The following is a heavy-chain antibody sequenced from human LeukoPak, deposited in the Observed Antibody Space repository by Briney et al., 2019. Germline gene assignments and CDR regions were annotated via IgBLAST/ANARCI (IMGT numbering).Heavy chain of an antibody. CDR1: GFTVSSNY. D-gene: IGHD5-18*01. CDR3: ARLGDTAMVPDY. Sequence: GGSLRLSCAASGFTVSSNYMSWVRQAPGKGLEWVSVIYIGGSTYYADSVKGRFTISRDNSKNTLYLQMNSLRAEDTAVYYCARLGDTAMVPDYWGQGTLVTVSS. CDR2: IYIGGST. J-gene: IGHJ4*02. V-gene: IGHV3-66*04.